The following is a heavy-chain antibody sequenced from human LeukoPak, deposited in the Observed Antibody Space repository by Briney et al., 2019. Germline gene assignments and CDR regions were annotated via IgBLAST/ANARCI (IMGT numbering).Heavy chain of an antibody. V-gene: IGHV1-46*01. CDR1: GYTFTSYY. CDR3: ARVGAAAGTYHYYGMDV. CDR2: INPSGGST. D-gene: IGHD6-13*01. Sequence: ASVKVSCKASGYTFTSYYMHWVRQATGQGLEWMGIINPSGGSTSYAQKFQGRVTMTRDTSTSTVYMELSSLRSEDTAVYYCARVGAAAGTYHYYGMDVWGQGTTVTVSS. J-gene: IGHJ6*02.